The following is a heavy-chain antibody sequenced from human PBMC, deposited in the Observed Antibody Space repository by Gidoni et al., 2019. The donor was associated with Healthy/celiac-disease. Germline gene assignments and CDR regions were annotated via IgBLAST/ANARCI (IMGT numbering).Heavy chain of an antibody. CDR3: ARGQGTNGGNSDYFDY. CDR1: GYTFTSYY. Sequence: QVQLVQSGAEVKKPGASVKVSCKASGYTFTSYYMHWVRQAPGQGLEWMGIINPSGGSTSYAQKFQGRVIMTRDTSTSTVYMELSSLRSEDTAVYYCARGQGTNGGNSDYFDYWGQGTLVTVSS. D-gene: IGHD2-21*02. CDR2: INPSGGST. V-gene: IGHV1-46*03. J-gene: IGHJ4*02.